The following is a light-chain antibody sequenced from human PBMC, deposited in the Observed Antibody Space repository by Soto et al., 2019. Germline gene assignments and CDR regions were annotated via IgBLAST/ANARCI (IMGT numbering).Light chain of an antibody. CDR1: VLAKKY. CDR3: YSAADNNHWV. V-gene: IGLV3-27*01. CDR2: KDS. J-gene: IGLJ3*02. Sequence: SYELTQPSSVSVSPGQTARITSSGDVLAKKYARWFQQKPGQAPVLVIYKDSERPSGIPERFSGSSSGTTVTLTISGAQVEDEADYYCYSAADNNHWVFGGGTKLTVL.